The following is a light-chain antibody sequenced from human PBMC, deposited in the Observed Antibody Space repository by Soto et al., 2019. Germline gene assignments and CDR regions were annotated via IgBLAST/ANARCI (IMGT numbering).Light chain of an antibody. CDR1: QSVSSN. V-gene: IGKV3-15*01. CDR2: GAS. Sequence: IVMTPSRATLSVAPGERAALSCSASQSVSSNLAWYQQKPGQAPRLLIYGASTRATGIPARFSGSGSGTDFTLTISDVQPEDFAVYYCQQYNDWPPWTCGQGTKVDIK. J-gene: IGKJ1*01. CDR3: QQYNDWPPWT.